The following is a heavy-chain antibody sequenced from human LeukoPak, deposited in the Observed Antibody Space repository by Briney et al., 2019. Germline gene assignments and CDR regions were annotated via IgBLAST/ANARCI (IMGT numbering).Heavy chain of an antibody. CDR1: GGSISSYY. CDR3: ARGSGSYRWFDP. Sequence: SETLSLTCTVSGGSISSYYWSWIRQPAGKGLEWIGRIYTSGSTDYNPSLKSRVTISVDTSKNQFSLKLSSVTAADTAVYYCARGSGSYRWFDPWGQGTLVTVSS. CDR2: IYTSGST. D-gene: IGHD1-26*01. V-gene: IGHV4-4*07. J-gene: IGHJ5*02.